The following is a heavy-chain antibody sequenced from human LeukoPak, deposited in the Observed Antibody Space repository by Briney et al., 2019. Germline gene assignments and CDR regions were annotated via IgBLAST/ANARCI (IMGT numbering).Heavy chain of an antibody. J-gene: IGHJ4*02. D-gene: IGHD3-22*01. CDR1: GGTFSSYA. V-gene: IGHV1-46*01. CDR3: ARTRGYLGYFDY. Sequence: ASVKVSCKASGGTFSSYAISWVRQAPGQGLEWMGIINPSGGSTSYAQKFQGRVTMTRDTSTSTVYMELSSLRSEDTAVYYCARTRGYLGYFDYWGQGTLVTVSS. CDR2: INPSGGST.